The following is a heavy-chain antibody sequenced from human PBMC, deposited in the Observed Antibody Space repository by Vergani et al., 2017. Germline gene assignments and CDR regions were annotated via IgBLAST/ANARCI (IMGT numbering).Heavy chain of an antibody. CDR1: GFSLSNARMG. CDR2: IFSNDEK. D-gene: IGHD5-12*01. CDR3: ARILGVGSNCGYDRNWFDP. J-gene: IGHJ5*02. Sequence: QVTLKESGPVLVKPTETLTLTCTVSGFSLSNARMGVSWIRQPPGKALEWLAHIFSNDEKSYSTSLKSRLTISKDTSKSQVVLTMTNMDPVDTATYYCARILGVGSNCGYDRNWFDPWGQGTLVTVSS. V-gene: IGHV2-26*01.